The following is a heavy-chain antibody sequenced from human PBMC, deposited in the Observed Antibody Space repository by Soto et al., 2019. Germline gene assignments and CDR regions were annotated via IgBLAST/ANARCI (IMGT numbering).Heavy chain of an antibody. Sequence: GALRLSCAASGFTFSSYAMTWVRQAPGKGLEWVSLISESGDIRKYADSVKGRFTISRDNSKNMLYLQMNSPRAEDTAVYYCAQRLQLVRGFDYWGQGTLVTVSS. CDR3: AQRLQLVRGFDY. D-gene: IGHD6-13*01. CDR2: ISESGDIR. J-gene: IGHJ4*02. CDR1: GFTFSSYA. V-gene: IGHV3-23*01.